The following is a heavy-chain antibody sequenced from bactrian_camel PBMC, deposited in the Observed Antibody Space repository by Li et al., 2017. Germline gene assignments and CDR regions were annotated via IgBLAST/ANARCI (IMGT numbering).Heavy chain of an antibody. V-gene: IGHV3S53*01. D-gene: IGHD2*01. CDR2: LASDGSS. CDR1: GYTYSSIC. CDR3: AADRRRHGPPSLRPGDYSV. Sequence: HVQLVESGGGSVQPGGSLRLSCAASGYTYSSICMGWFRQAPGKEREGVASLASDGSSIYANSLKGRFSISKDNARNWLDLQMDSLEPGDTARYYCAADRRRHGPPSLRPGDYSVWGQGTQVTVS. J-gene: IGHJ4*01.